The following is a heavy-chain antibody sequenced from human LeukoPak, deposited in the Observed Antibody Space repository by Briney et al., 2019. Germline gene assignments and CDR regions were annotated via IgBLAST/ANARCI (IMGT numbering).Heavy chain of an antibody. D-gene: IGHD2-15*01. V-gene: IGHV4-59*01. CDR3: ARGSTRDKFDP. J-gene: IGHJ5*02. Sequence: SETLSLTCTVSGGSISSYYWSWIRQPPGKGLEWIGYIYYSGNINYNPSLKSRVTISLDTSKNQFSLKLSSVTAADTAVYYCARGSTRDKFDPWGQGTLVTVSS. CDR2: IYYSGNI. CDR1: GGSISSYY.